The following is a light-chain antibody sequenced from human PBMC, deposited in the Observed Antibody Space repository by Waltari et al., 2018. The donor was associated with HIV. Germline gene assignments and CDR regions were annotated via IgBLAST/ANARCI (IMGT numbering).Light chain of an antibody. J-gene: IGLJ2*01. CDR2: EVS. CDR1: SRDAGRYNL. CDR3: CSYAGSSTLV. Sequence: QSALTQPASVSGSPGQSITISCTGTSRDAGRYNLVSWYQQHPVKAPKLMIYEVSKRPSGVSNRFSGSKSGNTASLTISGLQAEDEAYYYCCSYAGSSTLVFGGGTKLTVL. V-gene: IGLV2-23*02.